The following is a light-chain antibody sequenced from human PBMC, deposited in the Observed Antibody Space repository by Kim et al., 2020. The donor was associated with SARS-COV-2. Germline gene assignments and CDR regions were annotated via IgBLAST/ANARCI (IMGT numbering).Light chain of an antibody. J-gene: IGKJ1*01. CDR1: QSRLNTYNNKTY. CDR2: WAS. V-gene: IGKV4-1*01. CDR3: QQFYITWT. Sequence: RATISCKSSQSRLNTYNNKTYLAWYQQRPGQPPKLLIYWASTRESGVPDRFSGSGSETDFTLTINSLQSEDVAVYFCQQFYITWTSGQGTKVDIK.